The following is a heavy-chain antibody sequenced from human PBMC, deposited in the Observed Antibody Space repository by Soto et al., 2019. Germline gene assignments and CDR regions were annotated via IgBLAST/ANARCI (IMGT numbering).Heavy chain of an antibody. CDR1: GFSLSTSGVG. CDR2: IYWDDDK. J-gene: IGHJ5*02. D-gene: IGHD3-16*02. V-gene: IGHV2-5*02. CDR3: AHAQVADYVWGSYRPKWFDP. Sequence: QITLKESGPTLEKPTQTLTLTCTFSGFSLSTSGVGVGWIRQPPGKALEWLALIYWDDDKRYSPSLKSRLTITKDTSKNQVVLTMTNMDPVDTATYYCAHAQVADYVWGSYRPKWFDPWGQGTLVTVSS.